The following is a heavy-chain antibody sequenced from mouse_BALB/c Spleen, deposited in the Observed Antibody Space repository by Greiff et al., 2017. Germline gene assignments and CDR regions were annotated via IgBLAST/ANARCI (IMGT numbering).Heavy chain of an antibody. V-gene: IGHV5-17*02. CDR3: ASGITTNYYAMDY. CDR2: ISSGSSTI. J-gene: IGHJ4*01. Sequence: EVKLMESGGGLVQPGGSRKLSCAASGFTFSSFGMHWVRQAPEKGLEWVAYISSGSSTIYYADTVKGRFTISRDNPKNTLFLQMTSLRSEDTAMYYCASGITTNYYAMDYWGQGTSVTVSS. CDR1: GFTFSSFG. D-gene: IGHD2-4*01.